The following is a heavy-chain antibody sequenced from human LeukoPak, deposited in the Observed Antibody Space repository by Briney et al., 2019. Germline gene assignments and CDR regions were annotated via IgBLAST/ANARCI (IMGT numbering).Heavy chain of an antibody. CDR1: GFTFSNAW. CDR2: IKSKTDGGTT. CDR3: TTDSRVYGHFDY. Sequence: GGSLRLSCAASGFTFSNAWMSWVRQAPGKGLEWVGRIKSKTDGGTTDYAAPVKVTIAMSRGESKNKLYLQMNSLKAEDTAVFYCTTDSRVYGHFDYWGQGALVAVCS. J-gene: IGHJ4*02. V-gene: IGHV3-15*01. D-gene: IGHD6-13*01.